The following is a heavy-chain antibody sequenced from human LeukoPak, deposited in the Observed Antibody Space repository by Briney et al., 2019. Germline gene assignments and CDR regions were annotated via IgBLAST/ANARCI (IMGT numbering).Heavy chain of an antibody. V-gene: IGHV1-24*01. CDR1: GYTLTELS. Sequence: ASVKVSCKVSGYTLTELSMHWVRQAPGKGLEWMGGFDPEDGETIYPQKFQGRVTMTEDTSTDTAYMELSSLRSEDTAVYYCATDPTTVTTLGYYWGQGTLVTVSS. D-gene: IGHD4-17*01. CDR2: FDPEDGET. J-gene: IGHJ4*02. CDR3: ATDPTTVTTLGYY.